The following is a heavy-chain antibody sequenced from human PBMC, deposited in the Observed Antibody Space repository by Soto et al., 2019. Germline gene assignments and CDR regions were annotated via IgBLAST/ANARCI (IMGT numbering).Heavy chain of an antibody. CDR2: INHNSGNI. Sequence: QVQLVQSGAEVKKPGASVKVSCKASGNTFTSYDINWVRQATGHGLEWMGWINHNSGNIGYAQKFQGRVTMTRDTAIRTAYMEVSRLRSDDTAVYYCARGRASGSYYLLDYWGQGTLVTVSS. V-gene: IGHV1-8*01. D-gene: IGHD3-10*01. CDR1: GNTFTSYD. J-gene: IGHJ4*02. CDR3: ARGRASGSYYLLDY.